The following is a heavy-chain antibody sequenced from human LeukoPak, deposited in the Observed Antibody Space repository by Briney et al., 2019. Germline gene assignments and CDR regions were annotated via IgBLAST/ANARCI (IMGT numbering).Heavy chain of an antibody. V-gene: IGHV3-53*05. J-gene: IGHJ3*02. CDR1: GSTVSSNF. D-gene: IGHD3-10*01. CDR2: VYSGGST. CDR3: AKDFDGSGSYAFDI. Sequence: GGSLRLSCAASGSTVSSNFMSWVRQAPGKGLEWVSAVYSGGSTYYADSVKGRFTISRDNSKNTLYLQMNSLRAEDTAVYYCAKDFDGSGSYAFDIWGQGTMVTVSS.